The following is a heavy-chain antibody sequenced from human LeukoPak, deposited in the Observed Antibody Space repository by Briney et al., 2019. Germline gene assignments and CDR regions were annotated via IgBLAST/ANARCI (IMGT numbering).Heavy chain of an antibody. CDR2: ISSSSSTI. CDR3: ARALWFGETFPAY. V-gene: IGHV3-48*01. CDR1: GLTISSYS. D-gene: IGHD3-10*01. J-gene: IGHJ4*02. Sequence: PGGSLRLSCAASGLTISSYSMNWVRQAPGKGLQRVSYISSSSSTIYYADSVKGRFTISRDNAKISLYLQMNSLRAEDTAVYYCARALWFGETFPAYWGQGTLVTVSS.